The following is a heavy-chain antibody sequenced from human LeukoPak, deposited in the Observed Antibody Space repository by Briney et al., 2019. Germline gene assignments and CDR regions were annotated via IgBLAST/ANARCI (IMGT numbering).Heavy chain of an antibody. CDR1: GYTFTGYY. V-gene: IGHV1-2*02. J-gene: IGHJ4*02. CDR3: ARADEDFGVVQIPLGY. Sequence: ASVKVSCKASGYTFTGYYMHWVRQAPGQGLEWMGWINPNSGGTNYAQKFQGRVTMTRDTSISTAYMELSRLRSDDTAVYYCARADEDFGVVQIPLGYWGQGTLVTVSS. CDR2: INPNSGGT. D-gene: IGHD3-3*01.